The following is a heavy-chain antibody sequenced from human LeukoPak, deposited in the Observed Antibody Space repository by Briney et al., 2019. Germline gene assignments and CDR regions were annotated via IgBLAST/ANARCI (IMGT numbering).Heavy chain of an antibody. V-gene: IGHV4-30-4*01. CDR3: ARAGYYYTNGWFDP. Sequence: SETLSLTCTVSGGSINSGDYYWSWIRQPPGKGLEWIGYIYYSGSTYYNPSLKSRVTISLDTPRNQFSLKLNSVTAADTAVYYCARAGYYYTNGWFDPWGQGTLVTASS. CDR2: IYYSGST. D-gene: IGHD3-22*01. CDR1: GGSINSGDYY. J-gene: IGHJ5*02.